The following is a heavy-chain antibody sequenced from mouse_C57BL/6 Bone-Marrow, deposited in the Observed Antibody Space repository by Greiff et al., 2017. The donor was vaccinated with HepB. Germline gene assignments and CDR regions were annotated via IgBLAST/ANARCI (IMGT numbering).Heavy chain of an antibody. D-gene: IGHD2-3*01. CDR3: TRSEDGYYFYYSMDY. CDR2: IDPETGGT. V-gene: IGHV1-15*01. J-gene: IGHJ4*01. CDR1: GYTFTDYE. Sequence: QVQLKQSGAELVRPGASVTLSCKASGYTFTDYEMHWVKQTPVHGLEWIGAIDPETGGTAYNQKFKGKAILTADKSSSTAYMEHRSLTSEDSAVYYCTRSEDGYYFYYSMDYWGQGTSVTVSS.